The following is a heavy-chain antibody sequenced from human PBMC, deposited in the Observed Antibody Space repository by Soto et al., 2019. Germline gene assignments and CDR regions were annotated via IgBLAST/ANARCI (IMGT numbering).Heavy chain of an antibody. CDR1: GFTFSSYA. J-gene: IGHJ6*02. CDR2: ISGSGGST. Sequence: GGPLRLSCAASGFTFSSYAMSWVRQAPGKGLEWVSAISGSGGSTYYADSVKGRFTISRDNSKNTLYLQMNSLRAEDTAVYYCAKEALHTAMVSDYYYGMDVWGQGTTVTVSS. CDR3: AKEALHTAMVSDYYYGMDV. D-gene: IGHD5-18*01. V-gene: IGHV3-23*01.